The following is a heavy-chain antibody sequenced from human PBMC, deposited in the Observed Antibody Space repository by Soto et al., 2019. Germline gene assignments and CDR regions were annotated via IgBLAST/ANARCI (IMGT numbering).Heavy chain of an antibody. CDR2: IYYSGST. CDR1: GVSISSYY. V-gene: IGHV4-59*08. Sequence: SETLSLTCTVSGVSISSYYWSWIRQPPGKGLEWIGYIYYSGSTNYNPSLKSRVTISVDTSKNQFSLKLSSVTAADTAVYYCARLPRSYYFDYWGQGTLVTVSS. CDR3: ARLPRSYYFDY. J-gene: IGHJ4*02.